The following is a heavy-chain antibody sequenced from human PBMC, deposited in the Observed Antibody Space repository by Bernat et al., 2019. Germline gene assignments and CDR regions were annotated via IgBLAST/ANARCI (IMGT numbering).Heavy chain of an antibody. D-gene: IGHD5-18*01. CDR2: IKQDGSEK. V-gene: IGHV3-7*01. CDR3: ARRGYSYRYGMEV. CDR1: GFTFSSYW. J-gene: IGHJ6*02. Sequence: EVQLVESGGGLVQPGGSLRLSCAASGFTFSSYWMSWVRQAPGKGLEWVANIKQDGSEKYYVDSVKGRFKITRDNDKNSLYLQMNSLRAEDTDVYYCARRGYSYRYGMEVWGQGTTVTVSS.